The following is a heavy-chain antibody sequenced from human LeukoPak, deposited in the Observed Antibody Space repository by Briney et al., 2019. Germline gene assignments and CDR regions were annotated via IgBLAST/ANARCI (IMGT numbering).Heavy chain of an antibody. CDR2: ISYDGSNK. J-gene: IGHJ4*02. V-gene: IGHV3-30*04. D-gene: IGHD2-2*01. CDR3: AKDQTYYCSSTSCPPFTIFGVVLSGVGLE. Sequence: GGSLRLSCAASGFTFSSYAMHWVRQAPGKGLEWVAVISYDGSNKYYADSVKGRFTISRDNSKNTLYLQMNSLRAEDTAVYYCAKDQTYYCSSTSCPPFTIFGVVLSGVGLEGGQGTLVTVSS. CDR1: GFTFSSYA.